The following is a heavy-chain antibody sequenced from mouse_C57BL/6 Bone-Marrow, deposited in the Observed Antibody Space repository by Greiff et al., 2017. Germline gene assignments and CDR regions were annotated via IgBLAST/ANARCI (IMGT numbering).Heavy chain of an antibody. CDR3: ARDGRLRRWYAMDY. D-gene: IGHD2-2*01. Sequence: QVQLQQPGAELVKPGASVKLSCKASGYTFTSYWMHWVKQRPGQGLEWIGMIHPNSGSTNYNEKFKSKATLTVDKSSSTAYMQLSSLTSEDSAVYYGARDGRLRRWYAMDYWGQGTSVTVSS. CDR1: GYTFTSYW. CDR2: IHPNSGST. V-gene: IGHV1-64*01. J-gene: IGHJ4*01.